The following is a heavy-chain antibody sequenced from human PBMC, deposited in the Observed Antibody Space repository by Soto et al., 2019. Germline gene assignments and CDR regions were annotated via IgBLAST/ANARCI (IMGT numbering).Heavy chain of an antibody. CDR3: ARTRNGGVADSFDT. J-gene: IGHJ5*02. Sequence: GGSLRLSCAASGFTFSRHAIHWVRLTPGRGLEWVLAISRDGSYIYYTDSVKGRFTVSRDNSKNTVFVQMNRLIPDDTALYFCARTRNGGVADSFDTWGQGTRVTVSS. CDR1: GFTFSRHA. V-gene: IGHV3-30*14. CDR2: ISRDGSYI. D-gene: IGHD3-3*01.